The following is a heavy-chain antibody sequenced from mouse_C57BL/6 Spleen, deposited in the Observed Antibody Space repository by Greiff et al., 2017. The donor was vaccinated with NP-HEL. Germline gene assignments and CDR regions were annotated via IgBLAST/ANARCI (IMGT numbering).Heavy chain of an antibody. CDR1: GFTFSDYY. J-gene: IGHJ2*01. V-gene: IGHV5-16*01. CDR2: INYDGSST. D-gene: IGHD2-3*01. Sequence: EVNLVESEGGLVQPGSSMKLSCTASGFTFSDYYMAWVRQVPEKGLEWVANINYDGSSTYYLDSLKSRFIISRDNAKNILYLQMSSLKSEDTATYYCARSYDGYPPFDYWGQGTTLTVSS. CDR3: ARSYDGYPPFDY.